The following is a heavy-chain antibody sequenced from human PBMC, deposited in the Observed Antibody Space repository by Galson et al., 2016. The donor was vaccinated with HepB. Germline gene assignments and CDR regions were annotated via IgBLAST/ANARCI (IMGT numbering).Heavy chain of an antibody. Sequence: SVKVSCKASGYTFTGYYKHWVRQAPGQGLEWMGWINPNSGGTNYAQKFQGRVTMTRDTSIRIAYMELSRLRSDDTAVYFCARWVVGAAVGYWGQGTLVTVSS. J-gene: IGHJ4*02. CDR1: GYTFTGYY. D-gene: IGHD6-13*01. CDR3: ARWVVGAAVGY. V-gene: IGHV1-2*02. CDR2: INPNSGGT.